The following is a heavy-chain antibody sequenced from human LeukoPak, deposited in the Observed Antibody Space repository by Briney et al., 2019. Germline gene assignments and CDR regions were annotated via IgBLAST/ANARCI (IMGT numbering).Heavy chain of an antibody. CDR1: GFTFSSYW. D-gene: IGHD3-22*01. Sequence: PGGSLRLSCAASGFTFSSYWMSWVRQAPGKGLEWVANIKQDGSEKYYVDSVKGRFTISRDNAKNSLYLQVNSLRAEDTAVYYCARAGAKTRYYYDSSGYVDYWGQGTLVTVSS. V-gene: IGHV3-7*01. CDR2: IKQDGSEK. J-gene: IGHJ4*02. CDR3: ARAGAKTRYYYDSSGYVDY.